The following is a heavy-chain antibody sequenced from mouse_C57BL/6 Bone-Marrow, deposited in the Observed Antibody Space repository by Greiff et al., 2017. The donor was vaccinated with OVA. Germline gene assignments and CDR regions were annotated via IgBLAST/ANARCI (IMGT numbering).Heavy chain of an antibody. J-gene: IGHJ4*01. CDR1: GYSITSGYY. V-gene: IGHV3-6*01. Sequence: EVKLMESGPGLVKPSQSLSLTCSVTGYSITSGYYWNWIRQFPGNKLEWMGYISYDGSNNYNPSLKNRISITRDTSKNQFFLKLNSVTTEDTATYYCARGGDYVSYAMDYWGQGTSVTVSS. D-gene: IGHD2-4*01. CDR3: ARGGDYVSYAMDY. CDR2: ISYDGSN.